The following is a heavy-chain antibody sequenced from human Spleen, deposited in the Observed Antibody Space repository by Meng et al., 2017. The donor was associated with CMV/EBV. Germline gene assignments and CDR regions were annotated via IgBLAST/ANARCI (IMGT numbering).Heavy chain of an antibody. V-gene: IGHV4-59*01. CDR2: VYYDGST. CDR1: GGSISPYY. CDR3: VKEGPIPH. J-gene: IGHJ4*02. Sequence: SETLSLTCTVSGGSISPYYWSWIRQPPGKGLEWIGYVYYDGSTRYDPSLKSRVGILVDTSNNQFSLILTSVTAADTAVYYCVKEGPIPHWGQGILVTVSS.